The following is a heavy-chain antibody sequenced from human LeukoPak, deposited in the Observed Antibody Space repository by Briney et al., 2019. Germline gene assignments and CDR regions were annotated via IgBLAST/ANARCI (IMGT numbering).Heavy chain of an antibody. CDR2: IKSDGSAT. CDR3: AQELKIGH. CDR1: GFTFNNYW. D-gene: IGHD2-21*01. V-gene: IGHV3-74*01. Sequence: GGSLRLSCAASGFTFNNYWMHWVRQAPGKGLVWVARIKSDGSATNYADSVKGRFTISGDNAKNTLYLQMNSLRAEDTAVYYCAQELKIGHWGQGTLVTVSS. J-gene: IGHJ4*02.